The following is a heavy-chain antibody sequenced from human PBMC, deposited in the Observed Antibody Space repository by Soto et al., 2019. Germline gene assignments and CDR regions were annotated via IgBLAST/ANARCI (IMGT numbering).Heavy chain of an antibody. CDR3: ARGGVLHDAFDI. D-gene: IGHD1-26*01. CDR1: GSSISSGGYY. J-gene: IGHJ3*02. CDR2: IYYSGST. V-gene: IGHV4-31*03. Sequence: KSSETLSLTCTVSGSSISSGGYYWSWIRQHPGKGLEWIGYIYYSGSTYYNPSLKSRVTISVDTSKNQFSLKLSSVTAADTAVYYCARGGVLHDAFDIWGQGTMVTVS.